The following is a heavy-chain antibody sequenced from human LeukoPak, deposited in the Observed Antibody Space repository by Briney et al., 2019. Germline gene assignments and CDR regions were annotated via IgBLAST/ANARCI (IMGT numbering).Heavy chain of an antibody. D-gene: IGHD1-26*01. CDR3: ARIDREYFQH. Sequence: ASVKVSCKASGYTFIGYDINWVRQATGKGLEWMGWMNPNSGNTGYAQNLQGRVTITKNTSIRTPSLKLKTLRPEATPFYFWARIDREYFQHGGQGTRVTVTS. CDR2: MNPNSGNT. V-gene: IGHV1-8*01. CDR1: GYTFIGYD. J-gene: IGHJ1*01.